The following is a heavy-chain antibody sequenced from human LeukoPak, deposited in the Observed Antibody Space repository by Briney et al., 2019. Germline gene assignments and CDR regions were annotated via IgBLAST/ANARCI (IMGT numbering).Heavy chain of an antibody. CDR2: TSSSDAGK. CDR3: ARTLYGDYADS. D-gene: IGHD4-17*01. Sequence: PGGSLRLSCAASGFPLSSYAMSWVRQASGKGLEWVSATSSSDAGKYHADSVRGRFTISRDNSKNTVYLQMNSLRVEDAAVYYCARTLYGDYADSWGQGTLVTVSS. J-gene: IGHJ4*02. CDR1: GFPLSSYA. V-gene: IGHV3-23*01.